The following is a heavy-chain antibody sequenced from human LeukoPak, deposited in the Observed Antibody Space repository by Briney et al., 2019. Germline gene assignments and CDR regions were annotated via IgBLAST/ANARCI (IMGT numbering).Heavy chain of an antibody. V-gene: IGHV4-31*03. Sequence: SETLSLTCTVSGGSISSGGYYWSWIRQHPGKGLEWIGYIYYSGSTYYNPSLKSRVTISVDTSKNQFSLKLSSATAADTAVYYCARASDYCTNGVCSPFFDYWGQGTLVTVSS. CDR2: IYYSGST. CDR1: GGSISSGGYY. J-gene: IGHJ4*02. D-gene: IGHD2-8*01. CDR3: ARASDYCTNGVCSPFFDY.